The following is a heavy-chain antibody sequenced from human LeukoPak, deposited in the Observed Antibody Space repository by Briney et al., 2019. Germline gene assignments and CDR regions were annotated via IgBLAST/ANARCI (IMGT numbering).Heavy chain of an antibody. CDR3: ARGPRFGELLWHWFDP. D-gene: IGHD3-10*01. Sequence: SETLSLTCTVSGGSISRSSYYWGWIRQPPGKGLEWIGCMYHSGSTYYNPPLKSRVTISEDTSKNQFSLKLRSVTAADTAVYYCARGPRFGELLWHWFDPWGQGTLVTVSS. V-gene: IGHV4-39*07. J-gene: IGHJ5*02. CDR2: MYHSGST. CDR1: GGSISRSSYY.